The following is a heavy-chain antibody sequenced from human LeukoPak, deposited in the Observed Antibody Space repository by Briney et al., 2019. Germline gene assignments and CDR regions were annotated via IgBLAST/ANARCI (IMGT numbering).Heavy chain of an antibody. J-gene: IGHJ4*02. CDR1: DGSFSGFY. V-gene: IGHV4-59*01. CDR3: ARGVRGVKSIYYFDY. Sequence: PSETLSLTCAVYDGSFSGFYWSWIRQPPGKGLEWIGYIYYSGSTNYNPSLKSRVTISVDTSKNQFSLKLSSVTAADTAVYYCARGVRGVKSIYYFDYWGQGTLVTVSS. CDR2: IYYSGST. D-gene: IGHD3-10*01.